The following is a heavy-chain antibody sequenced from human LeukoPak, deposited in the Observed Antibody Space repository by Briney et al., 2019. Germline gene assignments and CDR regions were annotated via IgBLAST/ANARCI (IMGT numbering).Heavy chain of an antibody. CDR2: AISGGT. D-gene: IGHD6-19*01. Sequence: NPSETLSLTCTVSGDSFSSLKTTGPGSASPQGRGWSGLRVAISGGTYYNPSLESRVTISADMSKNQFSLKLSSVTAADTAIYYCARERGEEYSSGWYKRNFFDNWGQGTRVTVSS. J-gene: IGHJ4*02. CDR1: GDSFSSLKTT. CDR3: ARERGEEYSSGWYKRNFFDN. V-gene: IGHV4-39*07.